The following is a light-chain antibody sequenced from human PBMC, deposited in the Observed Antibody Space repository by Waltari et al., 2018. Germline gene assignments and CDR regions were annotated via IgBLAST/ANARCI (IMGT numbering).Light chain of an antibody. CDR2: QDG. J-gene: IGLJ2*01. CDR3: QAWDSSTVV. V-gene: IGLV3-1*01. CDR1: RLGGKY. Sequence: SYELPQPRSVSVSPGQTASSTCSGDRLGGKYACWYQQNQGQSPVLVSDQDGRRPSGRPERFSGSNSGNTATLTISGTQAMDEADYYCQAWDSSTVVFGGGTKLTVL.